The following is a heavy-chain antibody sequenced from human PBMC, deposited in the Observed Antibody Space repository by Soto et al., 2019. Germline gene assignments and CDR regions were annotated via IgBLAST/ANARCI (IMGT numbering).Heavy chain of an antibody. V-gene: IGHV3-23*01. D-gene: IGHD2-15*01. CDR2: ISGAGHST. CDR1: GFTFSTYA. CDR3: AKGPGRSCSGGFCYSDY. Sequence: PGGSLRLSCAASGFTFSTYAMNWVRHASGKGLEWVSAISGAGHSTYFADSVKGRFTVSRDNSKNTLYLQMNPLRAEDTAIYSCAKGPGRSCSGGFCYSDYWGQGTLVTVSS. J-gene: IGHJ4*02.